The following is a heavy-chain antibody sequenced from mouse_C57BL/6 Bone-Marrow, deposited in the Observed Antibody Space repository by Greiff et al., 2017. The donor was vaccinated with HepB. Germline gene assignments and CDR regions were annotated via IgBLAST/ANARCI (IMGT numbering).Heavy chain of an antibody. J-gene: IGHJ4*01. CDR1: GFSFNTYA. CDR2: IRSKSNNYAT. Sequence: EVKLVESGGGLVQPKGSLKLSCAASGFSFNTYAMNWVRQAPGKGLEWVARIRSKSNNYATYYADSVKDRFTISRDDSESMLYLQMNNLKTEDTAMYYCVRPTPDAMDYWGQGTSVTVSS. CDR3: VRPTPDAMDY. V-gene: IGHV10-1*01.